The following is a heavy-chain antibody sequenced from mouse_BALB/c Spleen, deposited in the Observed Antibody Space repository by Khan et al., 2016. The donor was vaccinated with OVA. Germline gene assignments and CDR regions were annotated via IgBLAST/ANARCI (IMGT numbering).Heavy chain of an antibody. CDR3: ARRTTGYAMDY. V-gene: IGHV1-4*01. CDR2: INPRGGYT. D-gene: IGHD2-14*01. CDR1: GYTFTSNT. J-gene: IGHJ4*01. Sequence: QVQLKESGAELARPGASVKMSCEASGYTFTSNTMHWVKQRPGQGLEWIGYINPRGGYTNYNQKFKDKATLTADKSSSTAYMQLSSLTSEDSAVYYCARRTTGYAMDYWGPGTSVIVSS.